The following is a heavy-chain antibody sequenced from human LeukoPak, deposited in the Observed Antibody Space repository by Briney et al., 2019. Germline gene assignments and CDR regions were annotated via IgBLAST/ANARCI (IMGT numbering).Heavy chain of an antibody. V-gene: IGHV3-23*01. CDR3: AKVRAVGIYIGPKFDY. J-gene: IGHJ4*02. CDR1: GFTFSSYA. CDR2: IRGSGDNT. Sequence: GGSLRLSCAASGFTFSSYAMSWVRQAPGKGVEWVSGIRGSGDNTYYADSVKGRFTISRDNSNNTLHLQMDSLRAEDTAVYYCAKVRAVGIYIGPKFDYWGQGTLVTVSS. D-gene: IGHD6-13*01.